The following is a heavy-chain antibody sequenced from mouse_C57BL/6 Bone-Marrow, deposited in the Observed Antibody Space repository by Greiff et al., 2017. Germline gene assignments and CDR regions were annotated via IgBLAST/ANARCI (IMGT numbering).Heavy chain of an antibody. CDR1: GYTFTSYG. CDR3: ARDMLCGRGFAY. CDR2: IYPRSGNT. D-gene: IGHD6-5*01. Sequence: VQLQQSGAELARPGASVKLSCKASGYTFTSYGISWVKQRTGQGLEWIGEIYPRSGNTYYNEKFKGKATLTADKSSSTAYMELRSLTSEDSAVYFCARDMLCGRGFAYWGQGTLVTVSA. J-gene: IGHJ3*01. V-gene: IGHV1-81*01.